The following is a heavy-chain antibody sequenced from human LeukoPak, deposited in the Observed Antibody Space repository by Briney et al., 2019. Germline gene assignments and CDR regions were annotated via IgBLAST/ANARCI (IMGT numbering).Heavy chain of an antibody. CDR1: RGTFSSYS. J-gene: IGHJ4*02. CDR2: IIPIFGTA. D-gene: IGHD3-10*01. Sequence: GSSVKVSCKTSRGTFSSYSISWVRQAPGQGLEWMGGIIPIFGTANYAQKFQGRVTLTADKSTSTAYMELSSLRSEDTAVYYCAREWSFELDYWGQGTLVTVSS. V-gene: IGHV1-69*06. CDR3: AREWSFELDY.